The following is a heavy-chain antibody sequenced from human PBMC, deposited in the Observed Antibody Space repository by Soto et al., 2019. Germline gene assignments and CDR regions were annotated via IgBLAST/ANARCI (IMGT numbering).Heavy chain of an antibody. Sequence: QVQLQESGPGLVKPSQTLSLTCTVSGGSISSGGYYWSWIRQHPGKGLEWIGYIYYSGSTYYNPSLKSLVTISVDTSKNQFSLKLSSVTAADTAVYYCARDVDCSSTSCDYYYYGMDVWGQGTTVTVSS. V-gene: IGHV4-31*01. CDR3: ARDVDCSSTSCDYYYYGMDV. D-gene: IGHD2-2*01. J-gene: IGHJ6*02. CDR2: IYYSGST. CDR1: GGSISSGGYY.